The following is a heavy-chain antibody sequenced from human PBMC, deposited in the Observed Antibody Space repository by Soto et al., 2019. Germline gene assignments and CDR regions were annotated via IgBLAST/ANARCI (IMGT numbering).Heavy chain of an antibody. Sequence: GGSLRLSCAASGFTFSSYAMSWVRQAPGKGLEWVSAISGSGGNTYYADSVKGRFNIYRDNSKNTLYLQMNSLRAEAPDVYYCANQYSSSSYFDYWGQGTPVTVSS. V-gene: IGHV3-23*01. J-gene: IGHJ4*02. D-gene: IGHD6-6*01. CDR3: ANQYSSSSYFDY. CDR2: ISGSGGNT. CDR1: GFTFSSYA.